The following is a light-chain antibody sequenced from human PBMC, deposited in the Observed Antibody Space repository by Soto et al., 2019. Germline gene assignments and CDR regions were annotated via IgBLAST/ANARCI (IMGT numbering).Light chain of an antibody. Sequence: QPVLTQPPSVSGAPGQRVTISCTGSSSNIGAGYDVHWYQQLPGTAPKLLIYGNSNRPSGVPDRCSGSKSGTSASLAITGLQAEDEADYYCQAYDSSLSGWVFGGGTKLTVL. CDR1: SSNIGAGYD. J-gene: IGLJ3*02. CDR2: GNS. V-gene: IGLV1-40*01. CDR3: QAYDSSLSGWV.